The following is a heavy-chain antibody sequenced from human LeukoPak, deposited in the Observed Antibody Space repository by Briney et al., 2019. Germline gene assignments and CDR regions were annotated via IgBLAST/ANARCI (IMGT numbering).Heavy chain of an antibody. Sequence: GGSLRLSCAASGFTFDDYAMHWVRQAPGKGLEWVSLISGDGGSTYYADSVKGRFTISRDNSKNTLYLQMNSLRAEDTAVYYCAKDPMVRGLTYDYWGQGTLVTVSS. CDR2: ISGDGGST. CDR3: AKDPMVRGLTYDY. V-gene: IGHV3-43*02. D-gene: IGHD3-10*01. J-gene: IGHJ4*02. CDR1: GFTFDDYA.